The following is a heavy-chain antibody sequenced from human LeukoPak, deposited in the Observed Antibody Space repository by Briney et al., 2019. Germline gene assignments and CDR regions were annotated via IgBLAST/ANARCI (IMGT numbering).Heavy chain of an antibody. CDR2: IKEDGSEK. CDR1: GFLFSRYW. Sequence: GGSLRLSCAASGFLFSRYWMSWGRQAPGKGLEWVADIKEDGSEKYYVESMKGRFTISRDNVKNSLYLQINSLRAEDTAVYYCAKDSFETDIDYWGQGTLVTVSS. D-gene: IGHD1-14*01. CDR3: AKDSFETDIDY. V-gene: IGHV3-7*01. J-gene: IGHJ4*02.